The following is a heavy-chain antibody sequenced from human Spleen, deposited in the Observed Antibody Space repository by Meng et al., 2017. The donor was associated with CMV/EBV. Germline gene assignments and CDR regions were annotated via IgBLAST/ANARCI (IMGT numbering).Heavy chain of an antibody. CDR1: GYTFTGHY. J-gene: IGHJ2*01. D-gene: IGHD6-6*01. V-gene: IGHV1-2*02. CDR3: ATGTIAAPPYWYFDL. CDR2: INPNSGGT. Sequence: ASVKVSCKASGYTFTGHYMHWVRQAPGQGLEWMGWINPNSGGTNYAQKFQGRVTMTRDTSISTAYMELSRLRSEDTAVYYCATGTIAAPPYWYFDLWGRGTLVTVSS.